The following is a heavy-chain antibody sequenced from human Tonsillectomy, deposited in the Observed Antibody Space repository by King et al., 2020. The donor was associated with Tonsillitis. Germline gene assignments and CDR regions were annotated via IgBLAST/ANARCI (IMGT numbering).Heavy chain of an antibody. CDR1: GGAISSHY. D-gene: IGHD3-3*01. CDR3: ARLVVDFWSGYGGNNCFDP. Sequence: LQLQESGPGLVKPSETLSLTCTVSGGAISSHYWSWIRQPPGKGLEWIGYITYSGSTNYNPSLKSRVTISVDTSKNQFSLKGSSVTAADTAAYYCARLVVDFWSGYGGNNCFDPWGQGTLVTVSS. V-gene: IGHV4-59*11. J-gene: IGHJ5*02. CDR2: ITYSGST.